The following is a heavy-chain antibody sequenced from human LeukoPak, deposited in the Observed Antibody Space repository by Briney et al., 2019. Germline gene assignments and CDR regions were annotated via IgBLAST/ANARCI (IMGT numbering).Heavy chain of an antibody. Sequence: ASVKVSCKASGYIFTGYFMHWVRQAPGQGLEWMGWINPKSGVTNDAQEFQGRVTMTRDTSISTAYMELSSLRSDDTAVYYCARILEHTSSSDGYGWGQGTLVTVSS. J-gene: IGHJ4*02. CDR3: ARILEHTSSSDGYG. D-gene: IGHD6-6*01. CDR2: INPKSGVT. V-gene: IGHV1-2*02. CDR1: GYIFTGYF.